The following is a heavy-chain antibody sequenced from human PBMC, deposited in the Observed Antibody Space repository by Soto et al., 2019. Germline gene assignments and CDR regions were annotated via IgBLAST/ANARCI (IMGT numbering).Heavy chain of an antibody. CDR2: MNPNSGNT. CDR1: GYTFTSYD. V-gene: IGHV1-8*01. J-gene: IGHJ5*02. CDR3: ARGGMGNFWSGYYHRNWFDP. D-gene: IGHD3-3*01. Sequence: GASVKVSCKASGYTFTSYDINWVRQATGQGLEWMGWMNPNSGNTGYAQKLQGRVTMTRNTSISTAYMELSSLRSEDTAVYYCARGGMGNFWSGYYHRNWFDPWGQGTLVTVSS.